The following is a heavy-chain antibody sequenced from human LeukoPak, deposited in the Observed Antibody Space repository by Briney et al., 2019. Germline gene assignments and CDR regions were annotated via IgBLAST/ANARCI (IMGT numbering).Heavy chain of an antibody. J-gene: IGHJ6*02. Sequence: GGSLRLSCAASRFTFSSYSMNWVRQAPGKGLEWVSSISRSGYYIYYADSVRGRFTISRDDAKNSLYLQMNSLRAEDTAVYYCARVSGGYGMDVWGQGTTVTVS. V-gene: IGHV3-21*01. CDR2: ISRSGYYI. CDR3: ARVSGGYGMDV. CDR1: RFTFSSYS. D-gene: IGHD2-15*01.